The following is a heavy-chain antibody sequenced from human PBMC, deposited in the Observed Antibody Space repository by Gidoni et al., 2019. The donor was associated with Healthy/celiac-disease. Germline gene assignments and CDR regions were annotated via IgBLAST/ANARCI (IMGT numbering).Heavy chain of an antibody. V-gene: IGHV4-59*01. CDR1: GGSISSYY. D-gene: IGHD3-3*01. CDR2: IYYSGST. CDR3: ARGTSYYDFWSGSAGWFDP. J-gene: IGHJ5*02. Sequence: QVQLQESGPGLVKPSETLSLTCTVSGGSISSYYWSWIRQPPGKGLEWIGYIYYSGSTNYNPSLKSRVTISVDTSKNQFSLKLSSVTAADTAVYYCARGTSYYDFWSGSAGWFDPWGQGTLVTVSS.